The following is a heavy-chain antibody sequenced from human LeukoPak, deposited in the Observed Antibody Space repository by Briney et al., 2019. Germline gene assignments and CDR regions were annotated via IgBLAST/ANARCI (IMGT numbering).Heavy chain of an antibody. CDR1: GFTFRNYG. V-gene: IGHV3-33*01. J-gene: IGHJ4*02. CDR2: IRTDGGDK. D-gene: IGHD6-13*01. CDR3: ARIGYSASWANFDY. Sequence: PGTSLRLSCAASGFTFRNYGMHWVRQAPGKGLEWVASIRTDGGDKYHADSVQGRFSISRDNSKNTLYLQRDSLRAEDTALYCCARIGYSASWANFDYWGQGTLVTVSS.